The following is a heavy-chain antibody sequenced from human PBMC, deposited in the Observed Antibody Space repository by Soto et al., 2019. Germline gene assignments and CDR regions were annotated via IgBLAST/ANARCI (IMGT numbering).Heavy chain of an antibody. Sequence: PSETLSLTCAVSGYSISSGYYWGWIRQPPGKGLEWIGSIYHSGSTYYNPSLKSRVTISVDTSKNQFSLKLSSVTAADTAVYYCARVDPYYYDSSCPRGWFDPWGQGTLVTVSP. CDR3: ARVDPYYYDSSCPRGWFDP. D-gene: IGHD3-22*01. J-gene: IGHJ5*02. CDR1: GYSISSGYY. CDR2: IYHSGST. V-gene: IGHV4-38-2*01.